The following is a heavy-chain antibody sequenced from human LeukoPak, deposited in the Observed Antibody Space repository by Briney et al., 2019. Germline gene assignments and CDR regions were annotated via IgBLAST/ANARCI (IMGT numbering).Heavy chain of an antibody. CDR1: GYTFTSYG. CDR3: ARDFQYCSGGSCQVGYYYYYMDV. D-gene: IGHD2-15*01. J-gene: IGHJ6*03. CDR2: ISAYNGNT. Sequence: ASVKVSCKASGYTFTSYGISWVRQAPGQGLECMGWISAYNGNTNYAQKLQGRVTMTTDTSTSTAYMELRSLRSGDTAVYYCARDFQYCSGGSCQVGYYYYYMDVWGKGTTVTVSS. V-gene: IGHV1-18*01.